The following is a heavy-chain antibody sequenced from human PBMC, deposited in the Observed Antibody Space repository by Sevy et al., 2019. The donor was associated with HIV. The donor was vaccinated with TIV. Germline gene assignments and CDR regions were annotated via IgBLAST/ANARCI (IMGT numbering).Heavy chain of an antibody. Sequence: ASVKVSCKASGYSFTGFYIHWMRQAPGQGLEWMGWINPNNGDAKYAQKYQGRVTMTRDTSATTTYMELTSLRSDDTAMYYCVRGYLGAGSDRLLYWGQGAPVTVSS. CDR3: VRGYLGAGSDRLLY. CDR1: GYSFTGFY. CDR2: INPNNGDA. D-gene: IGHD2-21*01. V-gene: IGHV1-2*02. J-gene: IGHJ4*02.